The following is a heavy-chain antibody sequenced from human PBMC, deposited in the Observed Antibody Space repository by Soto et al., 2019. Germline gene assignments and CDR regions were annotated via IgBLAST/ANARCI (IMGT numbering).Heavy chain of an antibody. CDR3: VRTNREVNYFDY. J-gene: IGHJ4*02. V-gene: IGHV4-39*07. Sequence: PSETLSLTCTVSGGSILDSTYYWAWIRQSPGKGLEWIGTIFYSGGTFYTPSLKSRVTMSVDTSNNQFSLRLTSVTAADTAVYYCVRTNREVNYFDYWGRGILVTVSS. D-gene: IGHD1-26*01. CDR1: GGSILDSTYY. CDR2: IFYSGGT.